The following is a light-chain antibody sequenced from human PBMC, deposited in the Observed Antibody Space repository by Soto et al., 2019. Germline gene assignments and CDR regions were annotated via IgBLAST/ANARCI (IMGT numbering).Light chain of an antibody. J-gene: IGKJ4*01. V-gene: IGKV3-11*01. CDR1: QSVTSL. CDR2: DAS. CDR3: QQYGNTHLT. Sequence: EIVLTQSPATLSLSPGERATLSCRASQSVTSLLGWYHQKPGQAPRLLIYDASYRATGIPARFSGSGSGTDFTLTISRXEPEDFAVYYCQQYGNTHLTFGGGTKVDIK.